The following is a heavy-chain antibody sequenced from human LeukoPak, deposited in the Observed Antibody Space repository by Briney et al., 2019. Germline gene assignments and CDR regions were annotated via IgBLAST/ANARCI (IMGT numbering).Heavy chain of an antibody. Sequence: GASVKVSCKASGYTFTGYYMHWVRQAPGQGLEWMGWINPDSGGTNYAQKFQGRVTMTRDTSISTAYMELSRLRSDDTAVYYCARGEDAYQLLFNNWFDPWGQGTLVTVSS. J-gene: IGHJ5*02. D-gene: IGHD2-2*01. V-gene: IGHV1-2*02. CDR3: ARGEDAYQLLFNNWFDP. CDR2: INPDSGGT. CDR1: GYTFTGYY.